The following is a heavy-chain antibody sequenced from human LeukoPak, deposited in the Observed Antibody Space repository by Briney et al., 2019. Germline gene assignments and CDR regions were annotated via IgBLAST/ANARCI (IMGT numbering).Heavy chain of an antibody. J-gene: IGHJ3*02. CDR1: GGSISSYY. D-gene: IGHD1-26*01. Sequence: SETLSLTCTVSGGSISSYYWSWIRQPPGKGLEWIGYIYYSGSTNYNPSLKSRITISVDPPKNQFSLKLSSVTAADTAVYYCARGGLTWGVGAVDAFDIWGQGTMVTVSS. CDR2: IYYSGST. V-gene: IGHV4-59*01. CDR3: ARGGLTWGVGAVDAFDI.